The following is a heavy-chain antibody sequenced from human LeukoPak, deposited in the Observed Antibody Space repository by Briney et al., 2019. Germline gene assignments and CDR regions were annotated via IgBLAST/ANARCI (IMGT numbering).Heavy chain of an antibody. V-gene: IGHV3-7*01. CDR2: IKTDGSEK. CDR1: GFTFSNSW. CDR3: ARDGPELERPIYYYYYGMDV. D-gene: IGHD1-1*01. J-gene: IGHJ6*02. Sequence: GGSLRLSCEASGFTFSNSWMTWVRQTPGKGLEWVANIKTDGSEKYYVDSVRGRFTISRDNAKNSLYLQMNSLRAEDTAVYYCARDGPELERPIYYYYYGMDVWGQGTTVTVSS.